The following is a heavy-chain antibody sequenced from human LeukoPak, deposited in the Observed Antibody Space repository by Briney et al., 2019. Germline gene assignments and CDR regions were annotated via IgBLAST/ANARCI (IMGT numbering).Heavy chain of an antibody. CDR3: TRARYSGYVIDY. D-gene: IGHD5-12*01. Sequence: SETLSLTCTVSGGSITSNYWSWIRQPPGKGLEWIGYIYYSGTTNCNPSLKSRVTMSVDTSKNQSSLKLSSVTAADTAVYYCTRARYSGYVIDYWGQGTLVTVSS. V-gene: IGHV4-59*01. J-gene: IGHJ4*02. CDR1: GGSITSNY. CDR2: IYYSGTT.